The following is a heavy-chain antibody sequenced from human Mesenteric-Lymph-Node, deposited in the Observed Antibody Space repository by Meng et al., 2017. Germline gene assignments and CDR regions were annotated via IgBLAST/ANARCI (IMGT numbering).Heavy chain of an antibody. CDR1: GYTFTGYY. D-gene: IGHD3-10*01. Sequence: QGQLVQFGFGLKKPGASVKVSCKASGYTFTGYYMHWVRQAPGQGLEWMGWINPNSGGTNYAQKFQGRVTMTRDTSISTAYMELSRLRSDDTAVYYCARGELLWFGELLLDYWGQGTLVTVSS. V-gene: IGHV1-2*02. CDR2: INPNSGGT. CDR3: ARGELLWFGELLLDY. J-gene: IGHJ4*02.